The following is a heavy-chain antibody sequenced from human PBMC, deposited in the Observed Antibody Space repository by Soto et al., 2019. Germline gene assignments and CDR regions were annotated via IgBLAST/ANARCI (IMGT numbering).Heavy chain of an antibody. D-gene: IGHD3-10*01. V-gene: IGHV4-59*01. J-gene: IGHJ4*02. CDR1: GGSISSYY. CDR3: ARGSTDSYPGSRIFDF. Sequence: SEPLCLTCTVSGGSISSYYWSWIRQPPGKGLEWIGYIYYSGSTNYNPSLKSRVTISVDTSKNQFSLKLSSVTAADSAMYYCARGSTDSYPGSRIFDFWGRGTLVTVSS. CDR2: IYYSGST.